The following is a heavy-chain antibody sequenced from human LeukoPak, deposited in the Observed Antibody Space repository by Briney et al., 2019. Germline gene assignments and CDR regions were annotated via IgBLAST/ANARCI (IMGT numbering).Heavy chain of an antibody. V-gene: IGHV1-69*05. CDR1: NYTFTSYA. Sequence: SVKVSCKASNYTFTSYAISWVRQAPRQGLEWMGGIIPIFGTANYAQKFQGRVTITTDESTSTAYMELSSLRSEDTAVYYCARYGDYETDYYMDVWGKGTTVTVSS. J-gene: IGHJ6*03. CDR2: IIPIFGTA. CDR3: ARYGDYETDYYMDV. D-gene: IGHD4-17*01.